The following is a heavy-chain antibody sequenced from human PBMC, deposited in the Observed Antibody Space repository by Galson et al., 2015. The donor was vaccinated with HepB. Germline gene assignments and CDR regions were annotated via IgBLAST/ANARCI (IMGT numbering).Heavy chain of an antibody. CDR1: GCAFSSYS. CDR2: VIPGLGIV. D-gene: IGHD6-19*01. CDR3: ARATSAWYAGLSPGFDY. Sequence: PVKVSCKASGCAFSSYSISWVRQAPGQGLEWMRQVIPGLGIVYYAQGLQGGVTITEDKSTRTAYMELRARRSDDTGVYYCARATSAWYAGLSPGFDYCGQGTPVTVSS. V-gene: IGHV1-69*10. J-gene: IGHJ4*02.